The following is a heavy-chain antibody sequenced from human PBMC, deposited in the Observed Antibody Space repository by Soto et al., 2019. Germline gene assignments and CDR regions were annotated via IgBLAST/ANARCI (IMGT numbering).Heavy chain of an antibody. V-gene: IGHV3-30*18. CDR1: GFTFSSYG. CDR2: ISYDGNNK. J-gene: IGHJ4*02. CDR3: AKEFYYYGSGSYYIPFDY. Sequence: QVQLVESGGGVVQPGRSQRLSCAASGFTFSSYGMHWVRQAPGKGLEWVAIISYDGNNKYYADSVKGRFTISRDNSKNTLYLEMNSLRAEDTAMYYCAKEFYYYGSGSYYIPFDYWGQGTLVTVSS. D-gene: IGHD3-10*01.